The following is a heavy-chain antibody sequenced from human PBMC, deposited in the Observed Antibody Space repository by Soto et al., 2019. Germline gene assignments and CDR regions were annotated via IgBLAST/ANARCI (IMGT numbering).Heavy chain of an antibody. CDR3: LRPRPSGENYGMDV. CDR1: VLTVSHKY. Sequence: PWGSLLLSCVASVLTVSHKYMAWVRQAPEMGLDWVSILYTEGTTYYADSVKGRFTISRDSSKNTLFLQMDSLRAEDTAVYYCLRPRPSGENYGMDVWGQGTTVTVSS. J-gene: IGHJ6*01. D-gene: IGHD3-16*01. V-gene: IGHV3-53*01. CDR2: LYTEGTT.